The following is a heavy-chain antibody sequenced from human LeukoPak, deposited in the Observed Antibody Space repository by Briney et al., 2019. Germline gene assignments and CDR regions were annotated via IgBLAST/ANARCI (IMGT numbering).Heavy chain of an antibody. CDR3: ARDEVTTPRD. Sequence: PGRSLRLSCAASGFTFSSYGMHWVRHAPGKGLEWVAVMWYDGSNKYYADSVKGRFTISRDNSKNTLYLQMHSLRAEDTAVYYCARDEVTTPRDWGQGTLVTVSS. J-gene: IGHJ4*02. CDR1: GFTFSSYG. D-gene: IGHD4-17*01. V-gene: IGHV3-33*01. CDR2: MWYDGSNK.